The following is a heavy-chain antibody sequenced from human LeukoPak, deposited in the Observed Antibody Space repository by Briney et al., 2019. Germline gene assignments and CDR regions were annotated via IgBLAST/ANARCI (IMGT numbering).Heavy chain of an antibody. J-gene: IGHJ5*02. CDR1: GYTFTSYG. CDR2: ISAYDGNT. V-gene: IGHV1-18*01. Sequence: ASVKVSCKASGYTFTSYGISWVRQAPGQGLEWMGWISAYDGNTNYAQKLQGRVTMTTDTSTSTAYMELRSLRSDDTAVYYCARERGQWLVRDWFDPWGQGTLVTVSS. D-gene: IGHD6-19*01. CDR3: ARERGQWLVRDWFDP.